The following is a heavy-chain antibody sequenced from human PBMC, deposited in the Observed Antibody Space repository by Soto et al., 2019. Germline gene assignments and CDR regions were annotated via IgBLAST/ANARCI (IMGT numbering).Heavy chain of an antibody. J-gene: IGHJ4*02. V-gene: IGHV3-21*06. CDR1: GFTFTRYS. Sequence: GGSLRLSCAASGFTFTRYSMNWVRQAPGKGLEWVSSISSTTNYIYYGDSMKGRFTISRDNAKNSLYLEMNSLRAEDTAVYYCARESEDLTSNLDYWGQGTLVTVSS. CDR3: ARESEDLTSNLDY. CDR2: ISSTTNYI.